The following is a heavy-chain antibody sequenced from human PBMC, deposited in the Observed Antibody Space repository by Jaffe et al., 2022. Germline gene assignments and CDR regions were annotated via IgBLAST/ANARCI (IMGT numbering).Heavy chain of an antibody. CDR1: GGSISSSNW. CDR3: ARSRIQYSSGWYHYYYYMDV. CDR2: IYHSGST. D-gene: IGHD6-19*01. Sequence: QVQLQESGPGLVKPSGTLSLTCAVSGGSISSSNWWSWIRQPPGKGLEWIGEIYHSGSTNYNPSLKSRVTISVDKSKNQFSLKLSSVTAADTAVYYCARSRIQYSSGWYHYYYYMDVWGKGTTVTVSS. V-gene: IGHV4-4*02. J-gene: IGHJ6*03.